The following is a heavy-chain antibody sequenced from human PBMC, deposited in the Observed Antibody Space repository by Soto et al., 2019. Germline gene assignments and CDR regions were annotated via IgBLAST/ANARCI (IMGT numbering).Heavy chain of an antibody. CDR1: GYTFTGYY. CDR3: SRLCRGCH. CDR2: INPNSGDT. J-gene: IGHJ4*02. V-gene: IGHV1-2*02. D-gene: IGHD2-2*01. Sequence: QVQLVQSGAEVKKPGASVKVSCKASGYTFTGYYIYWVRQAPGHGLEWMGWINPNSGDTNYAQKCQGRVTKTGDTTISTAQMGLSSLSSYVTSVYYCSRLCRGCHLGQGTLGPVSS.